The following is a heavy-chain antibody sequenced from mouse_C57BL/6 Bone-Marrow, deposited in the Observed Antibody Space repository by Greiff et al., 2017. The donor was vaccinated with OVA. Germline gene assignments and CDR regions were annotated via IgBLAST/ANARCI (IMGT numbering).Heavy chain of an antibody. CDR2: IYPGNSDT. D-gene: IGHD2-2*01. CDR1: GYTFTSYW. CDR3: TRLGWLRGYAMDY. V-gene: IGHV1-5*01. Sequence: VQLKESGTVLARPGASVKMSCKTSGYTFTSYWMHWVKQRPGQGLEWIGAIYPGNSDTSYNQKFKGKATLTAVTSASTAYMELSSLTNEDSAVYYCTRLGWLRGYAMDYWGQGTSVTVSS. J-gene: IGHJ4*01.